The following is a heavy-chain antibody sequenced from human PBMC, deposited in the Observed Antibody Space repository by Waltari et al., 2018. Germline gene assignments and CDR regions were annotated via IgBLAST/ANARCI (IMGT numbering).Heavy chain of an antibody. V-gene: IGHV1-8*01. CDR1: GYTFTSYD. CDR2: MNPNSGNT. Sequence: QVQLVQSGAEVKKPGASVKVSCKASGYTFTSYDINWVRQATGPGLEWMGWMNPNSGNTGYAQKFQGRVTMTRNTSISTAYMELSSLRSEDTAVYYCARVSVKAAMVIDYYYGMDVWGQGTTVTVSS. D-gene: IGHD5-18*01. J-gene: IGHJ6*02. CDR3: ARVSVKAAMVIDYYYGMDV.